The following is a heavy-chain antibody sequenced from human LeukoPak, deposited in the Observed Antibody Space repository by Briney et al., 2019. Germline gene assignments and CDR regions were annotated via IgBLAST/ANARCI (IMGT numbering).Heavy chain of an antibody. CDR2: IYYSGST. J-gene: IGHJ4*02. D-gene: IGHD6-13*01. CDR1: GGSLSSYY. Sequence: SETLSLTCAVPGGSLSSYYWSWIRQPPGKGLAWIGYIYYSGSTNYNPSLKSRVTISVDTSKNQFSLKLLSVTAADTAVYYCARGMQQLYHFDSWGRGTLVTVSS. CDR3: ARGMQQLYHFDS. V-gene: IGHV4-59*01.